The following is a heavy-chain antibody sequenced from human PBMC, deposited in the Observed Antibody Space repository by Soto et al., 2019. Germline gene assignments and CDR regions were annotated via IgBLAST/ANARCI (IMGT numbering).Heavy chain of an antibody. D-gene: IGHD6-13*01. Sequence: KPSETLSLTCAVYGGSFSGYYWSWIRQPPGKGLEWIGEINHSGSTNYNPSLKSRVTISVDTSKNQFSLKLSSVTAADTAVYYCARDGYSSSWYRTIPLNWFDPWGQGTLVTVSS. CDR1: GGSFSGYY. V-gene: IGHV4-34*01. J-gene: IGHJ5*02. CDR2: INHSGST. CDR3: ARDGYSSSWYRTIPLNWFDP.